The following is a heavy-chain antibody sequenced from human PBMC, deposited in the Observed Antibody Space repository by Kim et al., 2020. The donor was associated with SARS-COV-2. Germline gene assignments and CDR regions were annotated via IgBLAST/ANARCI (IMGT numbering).Heavy chain of an antibody. CDR1: AYSFTNDY. CDR2: IHPTDSYI. V-gene: IGHV5-10-1*01. CDR3: ARLPRPSNWFNWYFDP. D-gene: IGHD2-2*01. J-gene: IGHJ2*01. Sequence: GESLKISCQASAYSFTNDYIAWVRQVPGKGLEWVARIHPTDSYINFGPSFQGHVTVSVDKAVNTVFLHWGSLRTSDTAIYYCARLPRPSNWFNWYFDPWGRGTLVTVSS.